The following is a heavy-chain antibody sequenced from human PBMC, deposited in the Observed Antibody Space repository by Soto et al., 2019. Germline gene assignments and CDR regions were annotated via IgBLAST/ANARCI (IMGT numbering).Heavy chain of an antibody. CDR2: ISYDGSNK. CDR1: GFTFSSYG. V-gene: IGHV3-30*18. J-gene: IGHJ6*02. Sequence: QVQLVESGGGVVQPGRSLRLSCAASGFTFSSYGMHWVRQAPGKGLEWVAVISYDGSNKYYADSVKGRFNISRDNSKNTLYLPMNRLRDEAKAVYSCAKDVLRFLECLAFYGMDVWGQGTTVTVSS. D-gene: IGHD3-3*01. CDR3: AKDVLRFLECLAFYGMDV.